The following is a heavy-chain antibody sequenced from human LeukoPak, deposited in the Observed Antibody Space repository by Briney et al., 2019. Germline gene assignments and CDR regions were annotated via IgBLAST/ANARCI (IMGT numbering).Heavy chain of an antibody. V-gene: IGHV1-8*03. J-gene: IGHJ6*03. CDR1: GYTFTSYD. Sequence: GASVKVSCKASGYTFTSYDINWVRQATGQGLEWMGWMNPNRGNTGYAQKFQGRVTITRNTSISTAYMELSSLRSEDTAVYYCARGGNIVVVPAATCYMDVWGKGTTVTVSS. CDR3: ARGGNIVVVPAATCYMDV. CDR2: MNPNRGNT. D-gene: IGHD2-2*01.